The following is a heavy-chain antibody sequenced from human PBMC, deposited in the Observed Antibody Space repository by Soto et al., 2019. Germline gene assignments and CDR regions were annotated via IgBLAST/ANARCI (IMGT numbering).Heavy chain of an antibody. Sequence: QLQLQESGPGLVKPSETLSLTCTVSGGSITSSSYYWGWIRQPPGKGLEWIGSFYYSGSTYYNPSLKSRVTISVEKAKNQFSLKLSSVTAADTAVYYCARHWDIVATRYGMDVWGQGTTVTVSS. CDR2: FYYSGST. V-gene: IGHV4-39*01. CDR1: GGSITSSSYY. D-gene: IGHD5-12*01. CDR3: ARHWDIVATRYGMDV. J-gene: IGHJ6*02.